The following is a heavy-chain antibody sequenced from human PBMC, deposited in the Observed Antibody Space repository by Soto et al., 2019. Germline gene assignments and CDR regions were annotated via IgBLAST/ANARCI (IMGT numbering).Heavy chain of an antibody. CDR1: GFTFSSYV. CDR3: ARAATYYYDSSGYYAY. Sequence: GGSLRLSCAASGFTFSSYVMYWVRQAPGKGLEWVALIWYDETNKYYADSVRGRFTISRDNSKNTLYLQMNSLRAEDAAVYYCARAATYYYDSSGYYAYWGQGTLVTVSS. CDR2: IWYDETNK. D-gene: IGHD3-22*01. V-gene: IGHV3-33*01. J-gene: IGHJ4*02.